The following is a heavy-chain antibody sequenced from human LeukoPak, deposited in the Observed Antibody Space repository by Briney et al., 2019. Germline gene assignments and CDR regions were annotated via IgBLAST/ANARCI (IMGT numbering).Heavy chain of an antibody. CDR3: ARRPAVPAMVTS. CDR2: IYYSGST. Sequence: KASETLSLACTLSGPSISISSYCWGWIRQPPGKGLEWIGSIYYSGSTYYNPSLKSRVTISVDTSKNQFSLKLSSVTAADTAVYYCARRPAVPAMVTSWGQGTLVTVSS. D-gene: IGHD5-18*01. V-gene: IGHV4-39*01. CDR1: GPSISISSYC. J-gene: IGHJ5*02.